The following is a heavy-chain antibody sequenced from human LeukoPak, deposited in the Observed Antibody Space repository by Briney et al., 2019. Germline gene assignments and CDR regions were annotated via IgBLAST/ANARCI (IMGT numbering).Heavy chain of an antibody. CDR3: AKDYSPGPAYYFDY. D-gene: IGHD1-1*01. CDR1: GFTFSSYA. Sequence: GGSLRLFCAASGFTFSSYAMSWVRQAPGKGLEWVSAISSSGGSTYYADSVKGRFTISRDNSKNTLYLQMNSLRAEDTAVYYCAKDYSPGPAYYFDYWGQGTLVTVSS. CDR2: ISSSGGST. V-gene: IGHV3-23*01. J-gene: IGHJ4*02.